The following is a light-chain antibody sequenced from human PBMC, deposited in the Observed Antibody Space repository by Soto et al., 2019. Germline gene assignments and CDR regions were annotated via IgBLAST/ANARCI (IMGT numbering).Light chain of an antibody. CDR1: QSVSSSY. CDR3: LQYGNSPMYT. J-gene: IGKJ2*01. Sequence: EIVLTQSPGTLSLSPGERATLSCRASQSVSSSYLAWYQQKPGQAPRLLIYGASSRATGIPDRFSGSGSGTDSTLTISRLEPEDFAVYYCLQYGNSPMYTFGQGTKLEIK. CDR2: GAS. V-gene: IGKV3-20*01.